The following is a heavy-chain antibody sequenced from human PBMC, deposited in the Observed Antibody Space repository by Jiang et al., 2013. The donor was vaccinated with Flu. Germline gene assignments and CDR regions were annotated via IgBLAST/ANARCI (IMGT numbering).Heavy chain of an antibody. Sequence: VQLLESGGDLAQPGGSLRLSCAASGFTFSSYAMAWVRQAPGKGLEWVSGISASGGNTYYADSLKGRFTISRDNSKNTVYLQMNSLRADDTAVYYCARDNGARATDYWGQGTLVTV. J-gene: IGHJ4*02. CDR1: GFTFSSYA. D-gene: IGHD3-10*01. CDR2: ISASGGNT. CDR3: ARDNGARATDY. V-gene: IGHV3-23*01.